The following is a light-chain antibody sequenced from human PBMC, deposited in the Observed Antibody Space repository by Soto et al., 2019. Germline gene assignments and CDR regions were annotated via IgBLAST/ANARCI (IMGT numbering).Light chain of an antibody. CDR1: SSDVGGYNY. CDR3: SSYTSSSTLNV. J-gene: IGLJ1*01. CDR2: DVS. V-gene: IGLV2-14*01. Sequence: QSALTQPASVSGSPGQSITISCTGTSSDVGGYNYVSWYQQHPGKAPKLMIYDVSNRPSGVSNRFSCSKSGNTASLIISGLQAEDEADYYCSSYTSSSTLNVFGIGTKVTVL.